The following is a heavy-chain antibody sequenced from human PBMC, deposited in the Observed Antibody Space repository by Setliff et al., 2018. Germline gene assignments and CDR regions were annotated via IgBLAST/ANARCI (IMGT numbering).Heavy chain of an antibody. CDR2: INWNGGST. CDR3: ARDRVYYGMDV. CDR1: GFTFVDYG. V-gene: IGHV3-20*04. D-gene: IGHD3-10*01. Sequence: GGSLRLSCAASGFTFVDYGMTWVRQAPGKGLEWVSGINWNGGSTGYADSVKGRFIISRDNSRNFLYLQMNSPRAEDTAVYYCARDRVYYGMDVWGQGTTVTVSS. J-gene: IGHJ6*02.